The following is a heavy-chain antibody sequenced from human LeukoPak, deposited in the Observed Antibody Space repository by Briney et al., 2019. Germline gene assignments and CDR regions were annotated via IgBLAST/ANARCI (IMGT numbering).Heavy chain of an antibody. Sequence: GGSLRLSCAASGFTLAGYAMTWVRQAPGKGLEWVSVINDSGGNTYFADSVKGRFTISRDNSKNTVYLQMNSLRAEDTAVYYCAAYYSDSSGYYPSPGYWGQGTLVTVSS. CDR3: AAYYSDSSGYYPSPGY. CDR1: GFTLAGYA. J-gene: IGHJ4*02. CDR2: INDSGGNT. V-gene: IGHV3-23*01. D-gene: IGHD3-22*01.